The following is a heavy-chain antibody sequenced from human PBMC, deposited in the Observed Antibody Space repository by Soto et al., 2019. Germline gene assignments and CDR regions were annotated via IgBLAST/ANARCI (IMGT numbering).Heavy chain of an antibody. Sequence: SETLSLAXTVSGGSISSYSWSWNRQLQGGGLEWIGYIYYSGSTNYNPSLKSRVTISVDTPKNQFSLKLSSVTAAAPAWNYCGRGLDSGYSFDPWGQGTLVTAPQ. CDR2: IYYSGST. J-gene: IGHJ5*02. D-gene: IGHD5-12*01. V-gene: IGHV4-59*12. CDR3: GRGLDSGYSFDP. CDR1: GGSISSYS.